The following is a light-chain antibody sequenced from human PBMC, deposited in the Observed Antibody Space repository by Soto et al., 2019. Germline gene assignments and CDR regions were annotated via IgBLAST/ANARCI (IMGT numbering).Light chain of an antibody. CDR3: QQRSNWRIT. V-gene: IGKV3D-20*02. Sequence: EIVLTQSPGTLSLSPGDRATLSCRASQSVRSGYLAWFQQKPGQAPRPLVYGPATRVTGIPDRFSGSGSGTDFTLTIGRLEPEDSAVYYCQQRSNWRITFGQGTRLEIK. J-gene: IGKJ5*01. CDR2: GPA. CDR1: QSVRSGY.